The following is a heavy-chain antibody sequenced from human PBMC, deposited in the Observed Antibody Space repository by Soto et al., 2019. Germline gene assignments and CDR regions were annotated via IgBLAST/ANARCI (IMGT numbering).Heavy chain of an antibody. D-gene: IGHD3-10*01. CDR2: VSPPFRTS. CDR3: ARVLYYGSGSYSPYGMDV. J-gene: IGHJ6*02. Sequence: QVQLVQSGAEVKKPGSSVKVSCKTSGVSFNNNGIGWVRQAPGHGLEWMGGVSPPFRTSNYARKFQGRISITADASTGTVNMVVSSQTSEDTAQSYCARVLYYGSGSYSPYGMDVWGQGTTVTVSS. V-gene: IGHV1-69*01. CDR1: GVSFNNNG.